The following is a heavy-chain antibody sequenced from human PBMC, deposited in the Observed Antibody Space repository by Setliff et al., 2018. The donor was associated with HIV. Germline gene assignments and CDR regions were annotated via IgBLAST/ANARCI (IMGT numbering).Heavy chain of an antibody. CDR1: GYTFTSYD. Sequence: GASVKVSCKASGYTFTSYDISWVRQAPGQGLEWMGWINAGNGNTKYSQKFQGRVTITRDTSASTAHMELSSLRSEDTAVYYCARDSTRWELPYYYMDVWGKGTTVTVSS. CDR2: INAGNGNT. CDR3: ARDSTRWELPYYYMDV. V-gene: IGHV1-3*01. J-gene: IGHJ6*03. D-gene: IGHD2-15*01.